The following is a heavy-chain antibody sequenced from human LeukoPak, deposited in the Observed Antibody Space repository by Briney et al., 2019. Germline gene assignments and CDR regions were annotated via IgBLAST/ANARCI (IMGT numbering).Heavy chain of an antibody. J-gene: IGHJ4*02. V-gene: IGHV4-59*01. D-gene: IGHD6-19*01. CDR1: GGSISSYY. CDR3: ARNKEAVAGLFDY. CDR2: IYYSGST. Sequence: SETLSLTCTVSGGSISSYYWSWIRQPPGKGLEWIGHIYYSGSTNYNPSLKSRVTISVDTSKNQFSLKLSSVTAADTAVYYCARNKEAVAGLFDYWGQGTLVTVSS.